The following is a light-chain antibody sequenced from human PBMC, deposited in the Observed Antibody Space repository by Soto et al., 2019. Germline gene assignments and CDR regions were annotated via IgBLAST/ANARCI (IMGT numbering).Light chain of an antibody. CDR2: DAS. V-gene: IGKV3-11*01. Sequence: EVVLTQSPGTLSLSPGERATLSCRASQNVSSYVAWYQQKPGQSPRLLIYDASKRATGIPARFSGSGSGADFTLTIGSLETEDFAFYYCQQRFFGPGTKVDLK. CDR3: QQRF. J-gene: IGKJ3*01. CDR1: QNVSSY.